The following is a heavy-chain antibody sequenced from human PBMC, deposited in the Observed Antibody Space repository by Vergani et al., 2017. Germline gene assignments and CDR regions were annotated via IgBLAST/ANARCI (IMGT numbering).Heavy chain of an antibody. CDR3: ARQKDYYMDV. Sequence: QVQLQESGPGLVKASQTLSLTCSVSGAYVGSGGYYWTWVRQRPGMGLDWIGYIYYSGTTYYNPSLESRLTISLDTSENHLSLKLTPVTDADTAVYYCARQKDYYMDVLGEGTTVAVS. V-gene: IGHV4-31*03. J-gene: IGHJ6*03. CDR2: IYYSGTT. CDR1: GAYVGSGGYY.